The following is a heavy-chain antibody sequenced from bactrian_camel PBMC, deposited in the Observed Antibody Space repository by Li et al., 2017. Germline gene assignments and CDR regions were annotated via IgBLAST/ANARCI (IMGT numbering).Heavy chain of an antibody. CDR3: ATSLTDNWLRGFGY. Sequence: HVQLVESGGGSVQPGGSLTLSCVVNGTTTSLDCMGWFRQPTGKDYEGVASLDPFHGATNYADFVKGRFTISRDNLQMNSLKSEDTGLYYCATSLTDNWLRGFGYWGQGTQVTVS. CDR1: GTTTSLDC. J-gene: IGHJ6*01. CDR2: LDPFHGAT. V-gene: IGHV3S1*01. D-gene: IGHD7*01.